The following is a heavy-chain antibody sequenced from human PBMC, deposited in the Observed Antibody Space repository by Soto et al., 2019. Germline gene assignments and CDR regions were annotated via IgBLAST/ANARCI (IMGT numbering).Heavy chain of an antibody. CDR3: ARDHRGGTDAFDI. CDR2: ISAYNGNT. D-gene: IGHD2-15*01. Sequence: QVQLVQSGAEVKKPGASVKVSCKASGYTFTSFGISWVRQAPGQGLEWMGWISAYNGNTNYAENLQGRVTMTTDTATRTAYMELRSLRSDDTAVYYCARDHRGGTDAFDIWGQGTMVTVSS. V-gene: IGHV1-18*01. CDR1: GYTFTSFG. J-gene: IGHJ3*02.